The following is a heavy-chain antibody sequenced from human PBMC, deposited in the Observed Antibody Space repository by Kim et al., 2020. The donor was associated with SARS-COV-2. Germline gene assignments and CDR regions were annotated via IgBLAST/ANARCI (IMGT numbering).Heavy chain of an antibody. J-gene: IGHJ5*02. CDR2: VYYTGST. D-gene: IGHD3-16*01. CDR1: GGSISSYY. V-gene: IGHV4-59*13. Sequence: SETLSLTCTVSGGSISSYYWNWIRQPPGKGLEWIGYVYYTGSTHYNPSLESRVTISLDTSKNKFSLKLSSVTGADTAVYYCSRGVLSEVNIIAENLFDP. CDR3: SRGVLSEVNIIAENLFDP.